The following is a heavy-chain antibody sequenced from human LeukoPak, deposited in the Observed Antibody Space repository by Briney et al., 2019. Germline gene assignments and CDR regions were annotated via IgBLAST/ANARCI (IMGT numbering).Heavy chain of an antibody. J-gene: IGHJ4*02. D-gene: IGHD3-22*01. CDR2: IYYSRST. Sequence: SETLSLTCIDSGGSISSYYWSWIRQPPGKGLEWMGYIYYSRSTNYNLSLKSRVTISVDTSKNQFSLKLSSVTAADTAVYYCARGRNYYDSSGWGYWGQGTLVTVS. CDR1: GGSISSYY. CDR3: ARGRNYYDSSGWGY. V-gene: IGHV4-59*01.